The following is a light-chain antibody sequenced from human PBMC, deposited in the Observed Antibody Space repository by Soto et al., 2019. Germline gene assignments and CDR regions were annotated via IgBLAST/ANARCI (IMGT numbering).Light chain of an antibody. Sequence: VVLSQSLATLSLTPEERATLSFRTSLSVSVYLDWYQQKPGQAPRLLISDASNRATGIPARFSGSGSGTDFTLTISRLEPEDFAVYYCQQYGSSGTFGQGTKVDI. J-gene: IGKJ1*01. CDR3: QQYGSSGT. V-gene: IGKV3-11*01. CDR2: DAS. CDR1: LSVSVY.